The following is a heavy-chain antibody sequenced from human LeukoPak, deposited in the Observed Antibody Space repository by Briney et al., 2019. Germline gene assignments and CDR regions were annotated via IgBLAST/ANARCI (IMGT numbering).Heavy chain of an antibody. D-gene: IGHD1/OR15-1a*01. Sequence: GALRLSLAASGFTLSSYAINLGRQASGKGLEWVSAISGRGGSTYYADSVKGRFTISRDNSKKTLYLQMNSLSAEDTAVYSCASRRTFEYWGQGTLVTVSS. CDR1: GFTLSSYA. V-gene: IGHV3-23*01. CDR3: ASRRTFEY. CDR2: ISGRGGST. J-gene: IGHJ4*02.